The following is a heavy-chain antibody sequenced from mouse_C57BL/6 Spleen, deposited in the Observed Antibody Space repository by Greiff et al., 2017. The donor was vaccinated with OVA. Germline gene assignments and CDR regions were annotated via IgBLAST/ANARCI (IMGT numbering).Heavy chain of an antibody. Sequence: VHLQQSGPGLVKPSQSLSLTCSVTGYSITSGYYWNWIRQFPGNKLEWMGYISYDGSNNYNPSLKNRISITRDTSKNQFFLKLNSVTTEDTATYYCAREEYYGSSYWYFDVWGTGTTVTVSS. CDR3: AREEYYGSSYWYFDV. CDR2: ISYDGSN. V-gene: IGHV3-6*01. D-gene: IGHD1-1*01. J-gene: IGHJ1*03. CDR1: GYSITSGYY.